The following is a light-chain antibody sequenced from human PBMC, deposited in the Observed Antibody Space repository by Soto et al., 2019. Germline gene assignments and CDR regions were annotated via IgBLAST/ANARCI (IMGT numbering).Light chain of an antibody. CDR1: QSVSSTF. V-gene: IGKV3-20*01. CDR3: QHYGSSPPLT. Sequence: EFVLTQSPGTLSLSPGERATLSCRASQSVSSTFLAWYQQKPGQPPSLLIYGASTRGTGIPARFSGSGSGTDFTLTISRLEPEDFAVYYCQHYGSSPPLTFGGGTKVEIK. J-gene: IGKJ4*01. CDR2: GAS.